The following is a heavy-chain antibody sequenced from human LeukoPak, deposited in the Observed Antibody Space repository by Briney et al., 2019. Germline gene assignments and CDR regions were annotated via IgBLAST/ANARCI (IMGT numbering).Heavy chain of an antibody. V-gene: IGHV1-69*06. J-gene: IGHJ6*03. Sequence: SVKVSCKASGGTFSSYAISWVRQAPGQGLEWMGGIIPIFGTANYAQKFQGRVTITADKSTSTAYMELSSLRSEDTAVYYCTTGAPLPTSKDYYYYMDVWGKGTTVTVSS. CDR3: TTGAPLPTSKDYYYYMDV. CDR2: IIPIFGTA. CDR1: GGTFSSYA.